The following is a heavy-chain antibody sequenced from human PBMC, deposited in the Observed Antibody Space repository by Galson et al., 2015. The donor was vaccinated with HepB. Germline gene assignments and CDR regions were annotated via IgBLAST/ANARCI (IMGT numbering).Heavy chain of an antibody. CDR3: AKGVVAYYDSSGYYYPFDY. V-gene: IGHV3-23*01. J-gene: IGHJ4*02. D-gene: IGHD3-22*01. CDR1: GFTFSSYA. CDR2: ISGSGDGI. Sequence: SLRLSCAASGFTFSSYAMSWVRQAPGKGLEWVSAISGSGDGIYYADSVEGRFTISRDNSKNTLSLQMNSLRVEDTALYYCAKGVVAYYDSSGYYYPFDYWGQATLVTVSS.